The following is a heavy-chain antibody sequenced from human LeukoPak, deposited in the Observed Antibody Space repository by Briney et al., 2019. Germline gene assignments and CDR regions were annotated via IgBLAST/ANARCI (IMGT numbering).Heavy chain of an antibody. CDR2: ISSSGSTI. CDR3: VREPQAEYYFDY. Sequence: GGSLRLSCAASGFTFSSYEMNWVRQAPGKGLEWVSYISSSGSTIYYADSVKGRFTISRDNAKNTLYLQMNSLRAEDTAVYYCVREPQAEYYFDYWGQGTLVTVSS. V-gene: IGHV3-48*03. D-gene: IGHD1-14*01. CDR1: GFTFSSYE. J-gene: IGHJ4*02.